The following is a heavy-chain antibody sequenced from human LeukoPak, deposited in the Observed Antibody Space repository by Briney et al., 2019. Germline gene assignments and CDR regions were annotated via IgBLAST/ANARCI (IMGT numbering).Heavy chain of an antibody. CDR1: GLTFSSYA. Sequence: GGSLRLSCAAPGLTFSSYAMGWVRQAPGKGLEWVSAISGSGGSTYYADSVKGRFTISRDNSKNTLYLQMNSLRAEDTAVYYCAKGGVWFGAHFDYWGQGTLVTVSS. CDR2: ISGSGGST. V-gene: IGHV3-23*01. D-gene: IGHD3-10*01. J-gene: IGHJ4*02. CDR3: AKGGVWFGAHFDY.